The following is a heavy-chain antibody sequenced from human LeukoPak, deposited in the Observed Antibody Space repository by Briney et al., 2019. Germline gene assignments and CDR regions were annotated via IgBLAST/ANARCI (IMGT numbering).Heavy chain of an antibody. CDR2: ISGSSSSI. V-gene: IGHV3-48*04. CDR1: GFTFSTYS. D-gene: IGHD1-26*01. Sequence: SGGSLRLSCAASGFTFSTYSMNWVRQAPGKGLEWVSYISGSSSSIYYADSVKARFTISRDNAKKSLYLQMNSLRAEDTAVHYCARYPGELEAFDYWGQGALVTVSS. CDR3: ARYPGELEAFDY. J-gene: IGHJ4*02.